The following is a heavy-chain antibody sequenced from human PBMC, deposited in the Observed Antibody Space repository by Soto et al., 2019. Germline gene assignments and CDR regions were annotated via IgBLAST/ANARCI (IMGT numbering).Heavy chain of an antibody. J-gene: IGHJ3*02. CDR1: GFTFSSYG. D-gene: IGHD3-22*01. CDR3: AKDLITMIVVPLGAFDI. V-gene: IGHV3-30*18. Sequence: GGSLRLSCAASGFTFSSYGMHWVRQAPGKGLEWVAVISYDGSNKYYADSVKGRFTISRDNSKNTLCLQMNGLRAEDTAVYYCAKDLITMIVVPLGAFDIWGQGTMVTVSS. CDR2: ISYDGSNK.